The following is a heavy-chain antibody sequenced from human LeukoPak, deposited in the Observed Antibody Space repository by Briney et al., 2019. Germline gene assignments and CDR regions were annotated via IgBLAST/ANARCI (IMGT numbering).Heavy chain of an antibody. V-gene: IGHV5-51*01. D-gene: IGHD7-27*01. CDR1: GYSFTSYW. J-gene: IGHJ2*01. CDR2: IYPRDSDT. CDR3: ARHINWGSRVRGYFDL. Sequence: GESLKISCKGSGYSFTSYWIAWVRQMPGKGLEWMGIIYPRDSDTKYSPSFQGQVTISADKSISTAYLQWSSLKTSDSAIYYCARHINWGSRVRGYFDLWGRGTLVTVSS.